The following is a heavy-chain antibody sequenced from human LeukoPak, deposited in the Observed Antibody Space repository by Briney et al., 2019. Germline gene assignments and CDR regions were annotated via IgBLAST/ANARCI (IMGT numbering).Heavy chain of an antibody. D-gene: IGHD3-22*01. CDR3: ASALDYYDSRDIDN. J-gene: IGHJ4*02. CDR2: IWYDGSNK. V-gene: IGHV3-33*01. CDR1: GFTFRSYG. Sequence: GGSLRLSCAASGFTFRSYGMHWVRQAPGKGLEWVAVIWYDGSNKYYADSVKGRFTTSRDNSKNTLYLQMNSLRAEDTAVYYCASALDYYDSRDIDNWGQGTLVTVSS.